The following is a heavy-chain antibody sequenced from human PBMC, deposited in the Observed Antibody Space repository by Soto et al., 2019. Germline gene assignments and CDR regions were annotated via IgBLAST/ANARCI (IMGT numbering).Heavy chain of an antibody. CDR3: ARLGMDTAMAPNFDY. V-gene: IGHV4-39*01. J-gene: IGHJ4*02. D-gene: IGHD5-18*01. CDR1: GGSISSSSYY. Sequence: SETLALTCTVSGGSISSSSYYWGWIRQPPGKGLEWIGSIYYSGSTYYNPSLKSRVTISVDTSKNQFSLKLSSVTAADTAVYYCARLGMDTAMAPNFDYWGQGTLVTVSS. CDR2: IYYSGST.